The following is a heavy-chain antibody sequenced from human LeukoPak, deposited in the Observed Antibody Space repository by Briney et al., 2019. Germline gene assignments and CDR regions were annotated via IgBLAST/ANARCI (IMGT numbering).Heavy chain of an antibody. J-gene: IGHJ6*03. V-gene: IGHV1-69*06. CDR2: IIPIFGTA. Sequence: ASVKVSCKASGGTFSSYAISWVRQAPGQGLEWMGGIIPIFGTANYAQKFQGRVTITADKSTSTAYMELSSLRSEDTAVYYCARGRGIVGAINYYYYYMDVWGKGTTVTVSS. CDR1: GGTFSSYA. D-gene: IGHD1-26*01. CDR3: ARGRGIVGAINYYYYYMDV.